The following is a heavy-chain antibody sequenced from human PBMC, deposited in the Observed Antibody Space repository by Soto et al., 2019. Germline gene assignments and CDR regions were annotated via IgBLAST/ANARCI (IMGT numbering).Heavy chain of an antibody. CDR3: ARHPERIAEIGWFDP. CDR1: GFTFSSYA. V-gene: IGHV3-23*01. Sequence: GSLRLSCAASGFTFSSYAFTWVRQSPGKGLEWVSSISGNGAGTYYADSVKGRFTISRDNAKNSLYLQMNSLRAEDTAVYYCARHPERIAEIGWFDPWGQGTLVTVSS. CDR2: ISGNGAGT. D-gene: IGHD6-13*01. J-gene: IGHJ5*02.